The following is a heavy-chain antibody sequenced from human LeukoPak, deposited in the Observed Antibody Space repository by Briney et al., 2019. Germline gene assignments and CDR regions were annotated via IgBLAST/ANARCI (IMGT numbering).Heavy chain of an antibody. CDR2: IYYSGST. D-gene: IGHD4-17*01. CDR1: GGFISSYY. V-gene: IGHV4-59*01. J-gene: IGHJ4*02. CDR3: ARYLYGELDY. Sequence: KPSETLSLTCTVSGGFISSYYWSWIRQPPGKGLEWIGYIYYSGSTNYNPSLKSRVTISVDTSKNQFSLKLSSVTAADTAVYYCARYLYGELDYWGQGTLVTVSS.